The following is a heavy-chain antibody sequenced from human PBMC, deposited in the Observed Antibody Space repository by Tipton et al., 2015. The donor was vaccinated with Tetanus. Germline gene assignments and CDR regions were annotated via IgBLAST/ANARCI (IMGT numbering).Heavy chain of an antibody. CDR2: IYESGDT. J-gene: IGHJ4*02. Sequence: LRLSCTVSGGSIRGGTFYWGWIRQPPGKGLEWIGSIYESGDTYYIPSLKSRVTISVDTSKNQFSLNRNSMAAADTGVYYCARHQSGYFTPFDYWGQGILVTVSS. CDR3: ARHQSGYFTPFDY. CDR1: GGSIRGGTFY. D-gene: IGHD3-3*01. V-gene: IGHV4-39*01.